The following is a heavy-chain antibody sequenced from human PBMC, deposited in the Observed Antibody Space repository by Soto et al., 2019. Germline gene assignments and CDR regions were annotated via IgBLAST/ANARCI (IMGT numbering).Heavy chain of an antibody. CDR1: GDTFSIYT. CDR3: ARDRDNSNWPNFDF. Sequence: ASVKVSCTASGDTFSIYTISWVRQAPGQGLEWMGRVIPIFDITSYTQRFQGRVTITADKSTTTVYMELSSLRSEDTAVYYCARDRDNSNWPNFDFWGQGTLVTVSS. CDR2: VIPIFDIT. D-gene: IGHD6-13*01. V-gene: IGHV1-69*02. J-gene: IGHJ4*02.